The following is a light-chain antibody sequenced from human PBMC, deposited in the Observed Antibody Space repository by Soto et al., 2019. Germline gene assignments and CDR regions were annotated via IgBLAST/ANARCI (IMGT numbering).Light chain of an antibody. CDR3: QQYNNWPPFLT. J-gene: IGKJ4*01. V-gene: IGKV3-15*01. CDR1: QSVSSN. CDR2: GAS. Sequence: EIVMTQSPATLSVSPGERATLSCRASQSVSSNLAWYQQKPGQAPRLLIYGASTRATGIPDRFSSSGSGTEFTLTISSLQSEDFAVYYCQQYNNWPPFLTFGGGTKVEIK.